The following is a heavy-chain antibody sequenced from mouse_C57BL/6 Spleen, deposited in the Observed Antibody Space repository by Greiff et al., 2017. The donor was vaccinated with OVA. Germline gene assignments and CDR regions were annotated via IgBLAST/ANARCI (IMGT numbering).Heavy chain of an antibody. CDR2: IDPETGGT. CDR3: TSLDGTAFFDY. Sequence: VQLQESGAELVRPGASVTLSCKASGYTFTDYEMHWVKQTPVHGLEWIGAIDPETGGTAYNQKFKGKAILTADKSSSTAYMELRSLTSEDSAVYYCTSLDGTAFFDYWGQGTTLTVSS. D-gene: IGHD1-2*01. V-gene: IGHV1-15*01. CDR1: GYTFTDYE. J-gene: IGHJ2*01.